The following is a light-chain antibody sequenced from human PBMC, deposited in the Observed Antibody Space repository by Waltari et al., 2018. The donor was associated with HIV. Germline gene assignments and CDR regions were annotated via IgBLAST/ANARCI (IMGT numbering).Light chain of an antibody. Sequence: QSALTQPASVSGSPGQSITISCTGTSSDVGGYNYVSWYQKHPGKAPNLMSYEVSYRPSGGSNRFSGTKSGNTASLSISGLQAEDEADYYCSSYTSTSTVFGGGTKLTVL. V-gene: IGLV2-14*01. CDR2: EVS. CDR3: SSYTSTSTV. J-gene: IGLJ3*02. CDR1: SSDVGGYNY.